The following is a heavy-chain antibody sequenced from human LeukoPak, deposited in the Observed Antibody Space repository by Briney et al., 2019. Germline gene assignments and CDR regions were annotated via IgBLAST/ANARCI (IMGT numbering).Heavy chain of an antibody. Sequence: PETLSLTCIVSGGSISKYYWSWIRQPPGKGLEWIGFIYYSGSTNYNPSLKSRVTISIDTSKKQFSLKLSSVTAADTAVYYCAIGNYGSGSYYTWGQGTLVTVSS. CDR2: IYYSGST. D-gene: IGHD3-10*01. J-gene: IGHJ5*02. CDR1: GGSISKYY. V-gene: IGHV4-59*01. CDR3: AIGNYGSGSYYT.